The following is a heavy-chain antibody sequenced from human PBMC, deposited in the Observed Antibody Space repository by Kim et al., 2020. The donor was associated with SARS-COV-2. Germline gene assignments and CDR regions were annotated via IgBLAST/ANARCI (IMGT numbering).Heavy chain of an antibody. Sequence: SPSSQGQVTISADKSISTAYLQWSSLKASDTAMYYCARKGSGDSSGNDYWGQGTLVTVSS. V-gene: IGHV5-51*01. CDR3: ARKGSGDSSGNDY. D-gene: IGHD3-22*01. J-gene: IGHJ4*02.